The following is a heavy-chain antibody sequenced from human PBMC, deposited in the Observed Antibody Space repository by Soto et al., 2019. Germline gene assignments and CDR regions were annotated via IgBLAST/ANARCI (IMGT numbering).Heavy chain of an antibody. CDR3: ARGYYSIWPHFYFDY. Sequence: GGSLRPSCEVSGFTFDNYGLSWVRPAPGKGLEWVSGINWHGGNTDYADSVRGRITISRDNAKKSLYLQMNSLSAEDTALYYCARGYYSIWPHFYFDYWGQGTLVTVSS. J-gene: IGHJ4*02. CDR1: GFTFDNYG. D-gene: IGHD3-10*01. CDR2: INWHGGNT. V-gene: IGHV3-20*04.